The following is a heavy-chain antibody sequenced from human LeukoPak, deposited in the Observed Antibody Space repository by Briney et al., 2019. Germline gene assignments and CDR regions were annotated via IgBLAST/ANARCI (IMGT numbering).Heavy chain of an antibody. Sequence: SETLSLTCTVSGGSISSSSYYWGWIRQPPGKGLEWIGSIYYSGSTYYNPSLKSRVTISVDTSKNQFSLKLSSVTAADTAVYYCARDAGLVGGYDYWGQGTLVTVSS. D-gene: IGHD1-26*01. J-gene: IGHJ4*02. CDR3: ARDAGLVGGYDY. CDR1: GGSISSSSYY. V-gene: IGHV4-39*07. CDR2: IYYSGST.